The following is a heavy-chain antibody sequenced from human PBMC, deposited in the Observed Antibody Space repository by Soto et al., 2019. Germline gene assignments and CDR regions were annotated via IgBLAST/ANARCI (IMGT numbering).Heavy chain of an antibody. J-gene: IGHJ4*02. CDR1: GGSISSSSYY. CDR3: ARHASHKQLVPFDY. CDR2: IYYSGST. V-gene: IGHV4-39*01. D-gene: IGHD6-13*01. Sequence: PSETLSLTCTVSGGSISSSSYYWGWIRQPPGKGLEWIGSIYYSGSTYYNPSLKSRVTISVDTSKNQFSLKLSSVTAADTAVYYCARHASHKQLVPFDYWGQGTLVTV.